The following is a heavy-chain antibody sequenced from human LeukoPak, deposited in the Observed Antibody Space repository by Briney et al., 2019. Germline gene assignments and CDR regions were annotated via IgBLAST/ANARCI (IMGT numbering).Heavy chain of an antibody. CDR2: IYHSGST. CDR1: GGSISSSNW. CDR3: ARMVYDLWSGYYSFDY. J-gene: IGHJ4*02. V-gene: IGHV4-4*02. Sequence: PSETLSLTCAVSGGSISSSNWWSWVRQPPGKGLEWIGEIYHSGSTNYNPSLKSRVTISVDKSKNQFSLKLSSVTAADTAVYYCARMVYDLWSGYYSFDYWGQGTLVTVSS. D-gene: IGHD3-3*01.